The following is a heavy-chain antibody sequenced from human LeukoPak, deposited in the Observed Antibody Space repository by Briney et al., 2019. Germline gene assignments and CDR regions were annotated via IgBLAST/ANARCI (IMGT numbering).Heavy chain of an antibody. V-gene: IGHV3-23*01. CDR1: GFTFNTYA. J-gene: IGHJ6*02. CDR2: ISGSGGTT. D-gene: IGHD7-27*01. Sequence: GASLRLSCAASGFTFNTYAMSWVRQAPGKGLEWVSVISGSGGTTYYADSVKGRFTISRDSSKNTLYLQMNSLRADDTAVYYCAKANWGGDYYFYYGLDVWGQGTTVAASS. CDR3: AKANWGGDYYFYYGLDV.